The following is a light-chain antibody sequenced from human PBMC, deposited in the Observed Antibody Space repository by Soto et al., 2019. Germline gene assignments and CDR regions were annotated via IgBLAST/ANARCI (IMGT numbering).Light chain of an antibody. J-gene: IGLJ2*01. CDR2: VGPGGIVG. Sequence: QTVVSQPPSASASLGASITLICTLSSGYSNYRVDWYQQRPGKGPRFVMRVGPGGIVGSRGDGIPDRFSVSASGLSRFLTIENIQEEDESDYHCATGHGNASKYFVIFGGGTKVTVL. CDR3: ATGHGNASKYFVI. CDR1: SGYSNYR. V-gene: IGLV9-49*01.